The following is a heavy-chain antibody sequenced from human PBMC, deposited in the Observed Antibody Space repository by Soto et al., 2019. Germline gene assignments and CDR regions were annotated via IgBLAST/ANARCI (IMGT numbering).Heavy chain of an antibody. Sequence: GGSLRLSCAVSGFTFSSYAMNWVRQAPGKGLEWVSYISSSSSTIYYADSVKGRFTISRDNAKNSLYLQMNSLRAEDTAVYYCASQSSEWLLFASWGQGTLVTVSS. J-gene: IGHJ4*02. CDR1: GFTFSSYA. CDR2: ISSSSSTI. D-gene: IGHD5-12*01. CDR3: ASQSSEWLLFAS. V-gene: IGHV3-48*01.